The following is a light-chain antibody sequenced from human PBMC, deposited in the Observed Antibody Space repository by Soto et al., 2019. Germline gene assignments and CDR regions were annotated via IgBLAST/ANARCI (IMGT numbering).Light chain of an antibody. CDR3: QQLDNPTLT. Sequence: IQMTQSPSSLSSSLGDRVTITCQASQDVGNCLNWYQQKAGRAPKFLMQDASNLETGVPSRFSGSESGKYGSITITSLEKEEGSTYYSQQLDNPTLTCGGGTRLDIK. V-gene: IGKV1-33*01. CDR2: DAS. J-gene: IGKJ5*01. CDR1: QDVGNC.